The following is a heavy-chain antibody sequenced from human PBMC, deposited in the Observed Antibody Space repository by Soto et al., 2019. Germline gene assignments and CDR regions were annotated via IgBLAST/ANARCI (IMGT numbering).Heavy chain of an antibody. J-gene: IGHJ4*02. CDR3: GRGVGAGPDY. Sequence: QVLLQQWGAGLLRPSETLSLTCDVYGGSFSGYHWSWTRQPPGKGLEWNGEINHGGSTTYNPSLKRRVTISVDTTKNQFSMKLSSVTAADAAVCFCGRGVGAGPDYWGKGSLVTVSS. V-gene: IGHV4-34*01. CDR1: GGSFSGYH. CDR2: INHGGST.